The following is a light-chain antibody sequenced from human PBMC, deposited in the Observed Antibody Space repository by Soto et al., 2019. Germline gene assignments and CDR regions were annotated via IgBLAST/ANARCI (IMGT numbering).Light chain of an antibody. J-gene: IGKJ5*01. V-gene: IGKV3-20*01. CDR3: QQYGSSPQIT. CDR2: GAS. CDR1: HRVSSCY. Sequence: EIVMTQSPATLSVSPRESATLSCRARHRVSSCYLAWYQQKPGQAPRLLIYGASSMATGIPARFSGSGSGTDFALTISSLEPEDFAVYYCQQYGSSPQITFGQGTRLEIK.